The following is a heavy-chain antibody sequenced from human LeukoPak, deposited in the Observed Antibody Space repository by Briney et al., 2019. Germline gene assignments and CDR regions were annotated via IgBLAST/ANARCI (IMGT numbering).Heavy chain of an antibody. CDR2: IYHSGNT. CDR1: GGSISSYY. V-gene: IGHV4-59*12. J-gene: IGHJ4*02. D-gene: IGHD3-10*01. CDR3: AREWYGSGRIDY. Sequence: SETLSLTCTVSGGSISSYYWSWIRQPPGKGLEWIGYIYHSGNTNYNPSLKSRVTISVDRSKNQFSLKLSSVTAADTAVYYCAREWYGSGRIDYWGQGTLVTVSS.